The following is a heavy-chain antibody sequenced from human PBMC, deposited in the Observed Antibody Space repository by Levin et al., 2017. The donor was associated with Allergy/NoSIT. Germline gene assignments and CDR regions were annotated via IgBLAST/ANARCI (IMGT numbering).Heavy chain of an antibody. J-gene: IGHJ3*02. Sequence: ASVKVSCKASGYTFTSYYMHWVRQAPGQGLEWMGIINPSGGSTSYAQKFQGRVTMTRDTSTSTVYMELSSLRSEDTAVYYCARDLDAYYYGSGSSGQNDAFDIWGQGTMVTVSS. V-gene: IGHV1-46*01. D-gene: IGHD3-10*01. CDR1: GYTFTSYY. CDR2: INPSGGST. CDR3: ARDLDAYYYGSGSSGQNDAFDI.